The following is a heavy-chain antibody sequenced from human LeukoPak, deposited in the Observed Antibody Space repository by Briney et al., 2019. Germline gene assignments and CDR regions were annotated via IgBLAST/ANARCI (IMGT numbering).Heavy chain of an antibody. V-gene: IGHV4-59*01. CDR3: ARDSSWYYGSGSYYKRYYYYGMDV. CDR2: IYYSGST. CDR1: GGSISSYY. J-gene: IGHJ6*02. D-gene: IGHD3-10*01. Sequence: SETLSLTCTVSGGSISSYYWSWIRQPPGKGLEWIGYIYYSGSTNYNPSLKSRVTISVDTSKNQFSLKLSSVTAADTAVYYCARDSSWYYGSGSYYKRYYYYGMDVWGQGTTVTVSS.